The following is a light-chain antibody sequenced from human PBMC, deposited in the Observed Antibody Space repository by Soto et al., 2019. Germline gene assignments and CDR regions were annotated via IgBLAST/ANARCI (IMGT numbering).Light chain of an antibody. CDR1: SSDVGGYNY. CDR3: SSYTSSSTPV. V-gene: IGLV2-14*01. J-gene: IGLJ2*01. CDR2: DVS. Sequence: QSALTQPASVSGSPGQSITISCTGTSSDVGGYNYVSWYQQHPGKAPKLMIYDVSNRPSGVSNRFSGSKSCNTASLTISGLQAEDEADYYCSSYTSSSTPVFGGGTKVTVL.